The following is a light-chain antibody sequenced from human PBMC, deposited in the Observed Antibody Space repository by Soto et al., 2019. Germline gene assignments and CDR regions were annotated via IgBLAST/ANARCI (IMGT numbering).Light chain of an antibody. J-gene: IGLJ2*01. CDR2: RDN. V-gene: IGLV1-47*01. Sequence: QSVLTQPPSASGTPGQRVTISCSGSNSNIGSNTVNWYQQLPGTAPKLLIYRDNQWPSGVPDRFSGSKSGTSASLAISGLRSEDEADYYCAAWDDSLSAHVVFGGGTKLTVL. CDR3: AAWDDSLSAHVV. CDR1: NSNIGSNT.